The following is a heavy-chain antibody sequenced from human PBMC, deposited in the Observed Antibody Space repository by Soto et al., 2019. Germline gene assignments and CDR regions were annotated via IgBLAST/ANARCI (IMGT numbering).Heavy chain of an antibody. CDR2: IYSSGST. V-gene: IGHV4-59*01. CDR1: GGSITSYY. J-gene: IGHJ4*02. D-gene: IGHD2-15*01. CDR3: AATPRY. Sequence: SETLSLTCTVSGGSITSYYWNWIRQPPGKGLEWIGYIYSSGSTNYNPSLRGRVSMSLDTSKNQVSLNVTSVTAADTAVYYCAATPRYWGQGRLVTVSS.